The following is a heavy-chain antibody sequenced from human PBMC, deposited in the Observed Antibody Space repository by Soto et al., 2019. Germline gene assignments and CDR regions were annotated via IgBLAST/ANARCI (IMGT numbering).Heavy chain of an antibody. CDR3: TTDPYCSGGSCYSRGSTY. CDR1: GFAFNNAW. Sequence: PGGSLRLSCAASGFAFNNAWMSWVRQAPGKGLEWVGRIKSKTDGGTTDYAAPVKGRFTISRDDSENTVYLQMNSLKIEDTAVYYCTTDPYCSGGSCYSRGSTYWGQGTLVTVS. V-gene: IGHV3-15*01. J-gene: IGHJ4*02. CDR2: IKSKTDGGTT. D-gene: IGHD2-15*01.